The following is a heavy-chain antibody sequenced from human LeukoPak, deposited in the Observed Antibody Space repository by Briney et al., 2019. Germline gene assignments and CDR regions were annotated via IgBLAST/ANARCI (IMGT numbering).Heavy chain of an antibody. CDR3: ARQSSGCFDN. D-gene: IGHD6-19*01. Sequence: GESLKISCKASGYRFTIYWIGWVRQMPGKGLEWMGIISPGDSAIRYSPSFQGQVAISADKSITTAYLQWSSLKASDTAMYYCARQSSGCFDNWGQGTLVTVSS. CDR2: ISPGDSAI. CDR1: GYRFTIYW. J-gene: IGHJ4*02. V-gene: IGHV5-51*01.